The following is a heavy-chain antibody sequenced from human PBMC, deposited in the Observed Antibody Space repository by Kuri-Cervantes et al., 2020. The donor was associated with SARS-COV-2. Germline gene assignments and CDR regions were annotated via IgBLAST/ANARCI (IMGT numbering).Heavy chain of an antibody. V-gene: IGHV3-30-3*01. CDR1: GFTFSSYA. J-gene: IGHJ3*02. D-gene: IGHD3-3*02. CDR2: ISYDGSNK. CDR3: ARGGRIFGVVRTSDAFDI. Sequence: GESLKISCAACGFTFSSYAMHWVRQAPGKGLEWVTVISYDGSNKYYADSVKGRFTISRDNSKNTLYLQMNSLRAEDTAVYYCARGGRIFGVVRTSDAFDIWGQGTMVTVSS.